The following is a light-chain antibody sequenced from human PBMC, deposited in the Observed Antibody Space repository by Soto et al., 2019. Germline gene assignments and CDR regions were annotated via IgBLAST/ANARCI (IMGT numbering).Light chain of an antibody. Sequence: DAQMTQSPSSLSASVGDSITITCRASQSIGTYLDWYQHKPGKAPKLLIYAASSLQSGVPSRFSGSGSGTDFTLTISSLLPEEFATYYCQESHSTFGQGTKLEIK. J-gene: IGKJ2*01. CDR2: AAS. CDR3: QESHST. CDR1: QSIGTY. V-gene: IGKV1-39*01.